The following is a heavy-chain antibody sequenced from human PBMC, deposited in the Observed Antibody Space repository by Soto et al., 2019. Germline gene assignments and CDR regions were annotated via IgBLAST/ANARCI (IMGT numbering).Heavy chain of an antibody. D-gene: IGHD2-15*01. CDR1: GFTFSNYA. J-gene: IGHJ6*02. CDR2: IAHDGSYK. Sequence: QVQLVESGGGVVQPGRSLRLSCAASGFTFSNYAIHWVRQAPGKGLEWAAVIAHDGSYKFYADSVKGRFTISRDNSDNTVHLQLSSLRVEYTAVYYCSGERTSDGRSFLTYHGLDVWGQGATVIVSS. CDR3: SGERTSDGRSFLTYHGLDV. V-gene: IGHV3-30-3*01.